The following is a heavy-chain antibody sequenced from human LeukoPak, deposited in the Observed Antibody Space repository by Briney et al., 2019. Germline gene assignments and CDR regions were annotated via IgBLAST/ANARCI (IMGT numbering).Heavy chain of an antibody. D-gene: IGHD1-1*01. J-gene: IGHJ4*02. CDR1: GFNFRNYW. V-gene: IGHV3-74*01. CDR3: ATDEAATGRLDY. CDR2: INSDGSST. Sequence: PGGSLRLPCAASGFNFRNYWMHWVRQAPGKGLVWVSRINSDGSSTSYADSVKGRFTISRDNAENTLYLQINSLRAEDTAVYYCATDEAATGRLDYWGQGTLVTDSS.